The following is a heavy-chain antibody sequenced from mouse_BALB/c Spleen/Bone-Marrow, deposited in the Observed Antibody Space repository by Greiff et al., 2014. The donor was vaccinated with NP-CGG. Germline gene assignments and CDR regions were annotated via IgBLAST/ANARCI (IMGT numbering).Heavy chain of an antibody. J-gene: IGHJ3*01. CDR2: INPYNGAT. CDR3: ANYDGGFAY. V-gene: IGHV1-31*01. CDR1: GYSFTGYY. D-gene: IGHD2-4*01. Sequence: EVKLVESGPELVKPGASVKISCKASGYSFTGYYMHWVKQSHVKSLEWIGRINPYNGATSYNQNFKDKASLTVDKSSSTAYMELHSLTSEDSAVYYCANYDGGFAYWGQGTLLTVSA.